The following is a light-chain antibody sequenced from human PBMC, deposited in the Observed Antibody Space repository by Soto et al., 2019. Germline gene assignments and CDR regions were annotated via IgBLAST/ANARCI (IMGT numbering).Light chain of an antibody. CDR1: SSDVGSYNL. CDR3: CSYAGSSTPVV. CDR2: EGS. V-gene: IGLV2-23*01. J-gene: IGLJ2*01. Sequence: QSALTQPASVSGSPGQSITISCTGTSSDVGSYNLVSWYQQHPGKAPKLMIYEGSKRPSGVSNRFSGSKSGNTASLTISGPQAGDEADYYCCSYAGSSTPVVFGGGTKPTAL.